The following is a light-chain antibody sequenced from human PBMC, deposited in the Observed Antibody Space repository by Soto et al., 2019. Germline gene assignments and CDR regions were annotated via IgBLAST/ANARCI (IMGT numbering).Light chain of an antibody. CDR3: QQYDDWQT. CDR2: GAS. Sequence: EIGLTQSAATLSLSPGDRATLSCRASRSVGSSLAWYQQKPGQAPRLLIYGASNRATGIPDRFSGSESGTEFTLTISSLKSEDFAVYYCQQYDDWQTFGQGTKVDIK. J-gene: IGKJ1*01. V-gene: IGKV3D-15*01. CDR1: RSVGSS.